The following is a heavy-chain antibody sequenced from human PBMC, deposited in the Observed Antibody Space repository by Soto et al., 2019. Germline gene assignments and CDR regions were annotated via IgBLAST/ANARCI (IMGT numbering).Heavy chain of an antibody. CDR3: ARDSGSSSWTQAIYYYYGMDV. J-gene: IGHJ6*02. CDR1: AFTFSNYA. CDR2: ISGSGGSA. V-gene: IGHV3-23*01. D-gene: IGHD6-13*01. Sequence: GGSLRLSCAASAFTFSNYAMNWVRQAPGKGLEWVSVISGSGGSASYADSVQGRFTISRDNSKNTLYLQMNSLRAEDTAVYYCARDSGSSSWTQAIYYYYGMDVWGQGTTVTVSS.